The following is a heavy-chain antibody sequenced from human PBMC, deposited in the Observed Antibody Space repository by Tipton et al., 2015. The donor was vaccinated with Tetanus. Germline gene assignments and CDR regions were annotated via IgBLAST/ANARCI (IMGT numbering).Heavy chain of an antibody. V-gene: IGHV4-28*02. J-gene: IGHJ4*02. Sequence: TLSLTCAVSGYSISNINWWGWIRQPPGKGLEWIGYIYYSGSNYYNPSLKSRITMSVDTSKNQFSLKLTSVTAVDTAVYYCARTRSTYGTNFDYWGQGTLVTVSS. CDR3: ARTRSTYGTNFDY. CDR2: IYYSGSN. CDR1: GYSISNINW. D-gene: IGHD3-10*01.